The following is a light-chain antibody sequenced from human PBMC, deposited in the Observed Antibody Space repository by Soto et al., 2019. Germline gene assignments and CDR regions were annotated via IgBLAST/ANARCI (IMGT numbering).Light chain of an antibody. CDR1: QSISSY. J-gene: IGKJ1*01. CDR2: AAS. Sequence: DIQMTQSPSSLSASVGDVVTITCRASQSISSYLNWYQQKPGKAPKLLIYAASNLQSGVPSRFSGSGSGTDFTLTISSLQPEDFATYYCQQSYSTSWTFGQGTKVDNK. CDR3: QQSYSTSWT. V-gene: IGKV1-39*01.